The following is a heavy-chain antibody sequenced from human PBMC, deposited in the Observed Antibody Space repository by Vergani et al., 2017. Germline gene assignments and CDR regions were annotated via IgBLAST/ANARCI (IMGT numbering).Heavy chain of an antibody. CDR2: INAGNGNT. J-gene: IGHJ4*02. V-gene: IGHV1-3*01. CDR1: GYTFTSYA. CDR3: ARCYYDSSGYYPYYFDY. Sequence: QVQLVQSGAEVKKPGASVKVSCKASGYTFTSYAMHWVRQAPGQRLEWRGWINAGNGNTNYAQKLQGRVTMTTDTSTSTAYMELRSLRSDDTAVYYCARCYYDSSGYYPYYFDYWGQGTLVTVSS. D-gene: IGHD3-22*01.